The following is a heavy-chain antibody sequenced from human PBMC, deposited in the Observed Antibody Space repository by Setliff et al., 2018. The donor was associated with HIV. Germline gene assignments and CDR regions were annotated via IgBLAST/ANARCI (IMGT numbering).Heavy chain of an antibody. CDR3: ARGLNNSITIFGIVIMPPDAFDI. CDR2: MNPNSGNT. J-gene: IGHJ3*02. D-gene: IGHD3-3*01. V-gene: IGHV1-8*02. CDR1: GYTFTSYD. Sequence: ASVKVSCKASGYTFTSYDINWVRQATGQGLQWIGWMNPNSGNTAYAQKFQGRVTMTRNTSISTAYMELSSLRSEDTAVYYCARGLNNSITIFGIVIMPPDAFDIWGQGTMVTVSS.